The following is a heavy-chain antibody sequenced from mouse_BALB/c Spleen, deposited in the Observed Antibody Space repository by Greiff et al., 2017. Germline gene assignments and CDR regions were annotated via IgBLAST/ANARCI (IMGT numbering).Heavy chain of an antibody. CDR3: ASGAAITTVVEYAMDY. Sequence: QVQLQHSGAELVRPGTSVKVSCKASGYAFTNYLIEWVKQRPGQGLEWIGVINPGSGGTNYNEKFKGKATLTADKSSSTAYMQLSSLTSDDSAVYFCASGAAITTVVEYAMDYWGQGTSVTVSS. J-gene: IGHJ4*01. D-gene: IGHD1-1*01. V-gene: IGHV1-54*01. CDR1: GYAFTNYL. CDR2: INPGSGGT.